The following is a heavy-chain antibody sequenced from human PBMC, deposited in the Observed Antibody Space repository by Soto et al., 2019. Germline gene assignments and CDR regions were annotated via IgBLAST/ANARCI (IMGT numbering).Heavy chain of an antibody. J-gene: IGHJ4*02. D-gene: IGHD3-22*01. CDR2: IWYDGSNK. CDR1: GFTFSSYG. Sequence: QVPLVESGGGVVQPGRSLRLSCAASGFTFSSYGMHWVRQAPGKGLEWVAVIWYDGSNKYYADSMKGRFTISRDNSKNTLYLQMNSLRAEDTAVYYCARVNGGYYLADYWGQGTLVTVSS. CDR3: ARVNGGYYLADY. V-gene: IGHV3-33*01.